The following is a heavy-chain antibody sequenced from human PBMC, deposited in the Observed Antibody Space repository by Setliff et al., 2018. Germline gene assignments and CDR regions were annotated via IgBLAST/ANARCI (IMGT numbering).Heavy chain of an antibody. V-gene: IGHV1-8*02. CDR1: GYTFTNYD. D-gene: IGHD5-18*01. J-gene: IGHJ5*02. Sequence: VASVKVSCKTSGYTFTNYDINWVRQATGQGLVWMGWMNPNSGNTGYAQNFQGRVSMTRNTSISTAYMELNSLTSEDTAVYYCARSKVEAAMVKHNWFDPWGQGTRVTVSS. CDR2: MNPNSGNT. CDR3: ARSKVEAAMVKHNWFDP.